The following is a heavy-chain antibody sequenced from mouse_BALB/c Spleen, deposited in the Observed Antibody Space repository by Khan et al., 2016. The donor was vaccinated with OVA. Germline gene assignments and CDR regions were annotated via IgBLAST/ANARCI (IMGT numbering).Heavy chain of an antibody. CDR1: GYTFTDYY. CDR2: LYPGSANA. V-gene: IGHV1-84*02. J-gene: IGHJ2*01. Sequence: QVQLQQSGPELVKPGASVKISCKASGYTFTDYYINWVKQKPGQGLEWIGWLYPGSANANYNEKFKGKATLTVDTLSSKAFMQLNSLTSEDTAVYCGAGRLDFWGQGTTITVSS. CDR3: AGRLDF.